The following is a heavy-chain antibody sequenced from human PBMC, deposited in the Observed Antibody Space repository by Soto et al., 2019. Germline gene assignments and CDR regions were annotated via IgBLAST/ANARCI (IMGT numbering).Heavy chain of an antibody. J-gene: IGHJ4*02. CDR1: GGSISSYY. Sequence: SETLPLTCTVSGGSISSYYWSWIRQPQGKGLEWIGYIYYSGSTNYNPSLKSRVTILVDTSKNQFSLKLSSVTAADTAVYYCARECASMTLDYWGQGTLVTVSS. CDR3: ARECASMTLDY. V-gene: IGHV4-59*01. CDR2: IYYSGST. D-gene: IGHD3-22*01.